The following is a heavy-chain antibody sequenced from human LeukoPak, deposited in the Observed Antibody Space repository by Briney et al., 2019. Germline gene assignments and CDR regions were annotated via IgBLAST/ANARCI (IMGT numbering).Heavy chain of an antibody. J-gene: IGHJ4*02. V-gene: IGHV4-38-2*02. CDR1: GASISGHY. Sequence: SETLSLTCTVSGASISGHYLTWLRQPPGKGLEWIGSIYYSGSNYYNPSLMSRVTISVDTSKNQFSLKLSSVTAADTAVYYCARDPVRIAAAGTGGCFDYWGQGTLVTVSS. CDR3: ARDPVRIAAAGTGGCFDY. D-gene: IGHD6-13*01. CDR2: IYYSGSN.